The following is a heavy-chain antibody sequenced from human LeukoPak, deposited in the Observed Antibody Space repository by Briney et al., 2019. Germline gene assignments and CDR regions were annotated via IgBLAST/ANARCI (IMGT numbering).Heavy chain of an antibody. V-gene: IGHV1-46*01. CDR1: GYTFTGYY. CDR2: INPTGTTT. Sequence: ASVKVSCKASGYTFTGYYMHWVRQAPGQGLEWVGLINPTGTTTLYAQKFQGRITLTRDMSATTDYMELSSLTSEDTAVYYCARDNSVGGIAWWFDPWGQGTLVTVSS. J-gene: IGHJ5*02. CDR3: ARDNSVGGIAWWFDP. D-gene: IGHD1-26*01.